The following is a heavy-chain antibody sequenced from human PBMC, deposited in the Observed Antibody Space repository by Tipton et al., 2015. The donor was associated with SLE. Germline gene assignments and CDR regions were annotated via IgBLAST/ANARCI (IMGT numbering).Heavy chain of an antibody. Sequence: GSLRLSCAASGFTFSSYGMHWVRQAPGKGLEWVAFIRYDGSNKYYADSVKGRFTISRDNSKNTLYLQMNSLRAEDTAVYYCAKAGGRGITGTRGDYWGQGTLVTVSS. CDR2: IRYDGSNK. V-gene: IGHV3-30*02. CDR1: GFTFSSYG. CDR3: AKAGGRGITGTRGDY. J-gene: IGHJ4*02. D-gene: IGHD1-20*01.